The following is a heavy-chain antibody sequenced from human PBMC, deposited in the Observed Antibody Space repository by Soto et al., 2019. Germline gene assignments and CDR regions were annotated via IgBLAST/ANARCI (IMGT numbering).Heavy chain of an antibody. CDR1: GGSISSTNW. J-gene: IGHJ4*02. CDR2: VYHSGST. Sequence: PSETLSLTCAVSGGSISSTNWLNWVRQPPGKGLEWIGEVYHSGSTNYNPSLKSRVTISVDKSKNKFSLKLSSVTAADTAMYYCARDRRLDYWGQGTLVTVSS. V-gene: IGHV4-4*02. CDR3: ARDRRLDY.